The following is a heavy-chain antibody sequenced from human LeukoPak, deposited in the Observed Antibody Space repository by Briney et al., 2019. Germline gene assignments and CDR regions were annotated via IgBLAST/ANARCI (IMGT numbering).Heavy chain of an antibody. CDR1: GFTFSDYY. J-gene: IGHJ4*02. V-gene: IGHV3-11*04. D-gene: IGHD3-22*01. CDR3: ARDREGYYDSSGYPLDY. CDR2: ISSSGSTI. Sequence: PGGSLRLSCAASGFTFSDYYMSWIRQAPGKGLEWVSYISSSGSTIYYADSVKGRFTISRDNAKNSLYLQMNSLRAEDTAVYYCARDREGYYDSSGYPLDYWGQGTLVTASS.